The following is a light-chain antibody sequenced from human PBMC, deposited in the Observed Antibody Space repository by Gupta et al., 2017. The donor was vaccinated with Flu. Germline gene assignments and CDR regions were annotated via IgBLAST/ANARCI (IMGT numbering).Light chain of an antibody. Sequence: EIVLTQSPVTLSLSPGERATLSCGTSQSLSNNYLAWYQQRPGRAPRLLIYDVSRRATGIPDRFSGSGSGTDFTLTISRLEPEDFAVYYCQQEDFSPQTFGRGTKVEIK. V-gene: IGKV3D-20*01. J-gene: IGKJ1*01. CDR3: QQEDFSPQT. CDR1: QSLSNNY. CDR2: DVS.